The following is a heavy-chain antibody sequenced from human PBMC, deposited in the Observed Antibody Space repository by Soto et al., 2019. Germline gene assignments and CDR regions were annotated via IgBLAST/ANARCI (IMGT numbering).Heavy chain of an antibody. J-gene: IGHJ3*02. CDR2: ISAYNGNT. D-gene: IGHD6-13*01. CDR3: ARDYLDMLVWQLDLAFDI. CDR1: GYTFTSYG. V-gene: IGHV1-18*01. Sequence: ASVKVSCKASGYTFTSYGISWVRQAPGQGLEWMGWISAYNGNTNYAQKLQGRVTMTTDTSTSTAYMELRSLRSDDTAVYYCARDYLDMLVWQLDLAFDIWGQGTMVTVSS.